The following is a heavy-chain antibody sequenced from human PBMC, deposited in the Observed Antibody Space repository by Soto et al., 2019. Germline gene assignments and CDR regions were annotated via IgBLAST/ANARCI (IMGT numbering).Heavy chain of an antibody. V-gene: IGHV3-33*05. J-gene: IGHJ5*02. Sequence: QVQLVQSGGGVVQPGKSLRLSCAASGFIFNTHGMHGVRQAPGKGLEWVAVIQHDGNKEYYADSVKGRFTVSKDFSRDTLYLHMSSLRAEDTAVYFCATEGEDCFGGHCHSDHWGQGTLVTVSS. CDR1: GFIFNTHG. D-gene: IGHD2-15*01. CDR2: IQHDGNKE. CDR3: ATEGEDCFGGHCHSDH.